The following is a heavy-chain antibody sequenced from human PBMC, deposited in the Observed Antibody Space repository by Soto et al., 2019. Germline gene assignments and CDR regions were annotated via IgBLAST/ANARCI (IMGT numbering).Heavy chain of an antibody. CDR1: GFTVSSNY. CDR3: ARGLLFITFDY. D-gene: IGHD2-21*02. V-gene: IGHV3-66*01. J-gene: IGHJ4*02. Sequence: HPGGSLRLSCAASGFTVSSNYMSWVRQAPGKGLEWVSVIYSGGSTYYADSVKGRFTISRDNSKNTLYLQMNSLRAEDTAVYYCARGLLFITFDYWGQGTLVTVSS. CDR2: IYSGGST.